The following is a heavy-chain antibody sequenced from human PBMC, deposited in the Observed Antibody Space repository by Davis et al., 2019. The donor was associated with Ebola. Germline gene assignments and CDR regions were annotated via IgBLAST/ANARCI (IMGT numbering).Heavy chain of an antibody. D-gene: IGHD3-22*01. CDR1: GFIVSDKY. V-gene: IGHV3-23*01. Sequence: PGGSLRLSCAASGFIVSDKYMSWVRQAPGKGLEWVSAISGSGGSTYYADSVKGRFTISRDNSKNTLYLQMNSLRAEDTAVYYCAKFPQYDSSGYYYGSGYWGQGTLVTVSS. CDR2: ISGSGGST. CDR3: AKFPQYDSSGYYYGSGY. J-gene: IGHJ4*02.